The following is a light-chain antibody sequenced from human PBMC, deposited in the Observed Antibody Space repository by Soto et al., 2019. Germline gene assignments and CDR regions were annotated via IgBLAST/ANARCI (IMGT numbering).Light chain of an antibody. CDR3: QQYT. J-gene: IGKJ2*01. CDR1: HDISIY. V-gene: IGKV1-33*01. Sequence: DIQMTQSPSSLSASVGDRVTISCQASHDISIYLTWYQQKPGEAPKVLIYDASTLETGVPSRFSGSGSGTYFTFTISSLQPEDIATYHCQQYTFGQGTKLEIK. CDR2: DAS.